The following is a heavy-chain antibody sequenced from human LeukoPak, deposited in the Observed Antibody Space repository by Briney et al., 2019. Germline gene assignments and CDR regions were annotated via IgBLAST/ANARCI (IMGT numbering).Heavy chain of an antibody. D-gene: IGHD3-10*01. CDR2: ISSSSSYI. J-gene: IGHJ4*02. CDR3: ARFRGELLWFGNQYFDY. CDR1: GFTFSSYS. Sequence: TSGGSLRLSCAASGFTFSSYSMNWVRQAPGKGLEWVSSISSSSSYIYYADSVKGRFTISRDNAKNSLYLQMNSLRAEDTAVYYCARFRGELLWFGNQYFDYWGQGTLVTVSS. V-gene: IGHV3-21*01.